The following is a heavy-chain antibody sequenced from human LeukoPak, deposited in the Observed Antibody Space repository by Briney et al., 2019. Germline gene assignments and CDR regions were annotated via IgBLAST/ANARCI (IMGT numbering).Heavy chain of an antibody. D-gene: IGHD6-25*01. CDR2: IGTSSTTI. V-gene: IGHV3-48*01. CDR1: GFTFSSYT. J-gene: IGHJ6*03. CDR3: ARFAAGGSYYYYMDV. Sequence: GGSPRLSCAASGFTFSSYTMNWVRQPPGKGLEWVSNIGTSSTTIYYADSVKGRFTISRDNAKNSLYLQMNSLRADDTAVYYCARFAAGGSYYYYMDVWGKGTTVTVSS.